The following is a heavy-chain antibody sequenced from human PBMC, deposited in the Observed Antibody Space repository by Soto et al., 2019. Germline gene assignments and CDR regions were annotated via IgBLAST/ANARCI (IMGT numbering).Heavy chain of an antibody. CDR3: AGGGVRGVITRTRDYYGMDV. CDR2: IYPGDSDT. V-gene: IGHV5-51*01. CDR1: GYSFTSYW. D-gene: IGHD3-10*01. J-gene: IGHJ6*02. Sequence: EVQLVQSGAEVKKPGESLKISWKGSGYSFTSYWIGWVRQMPGKGLEWMGIIYPGDSDTRYSPSFQGQVTISADKSISTAYLQWSSLKASATAMYYCAGGGVRGVITRTRDYYGMDVWGQGTTVTVSS.